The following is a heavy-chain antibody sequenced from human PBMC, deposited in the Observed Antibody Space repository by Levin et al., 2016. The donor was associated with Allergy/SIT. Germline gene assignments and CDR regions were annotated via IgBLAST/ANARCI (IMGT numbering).Heavy chain of an antibody. Sequence: SETLSLTCTVSGGSVSSGSYYWSWIRQPPGKGLEWIGYIYYSGSTNYNPSLKSRVTISVDTSKNQFSLKLSSVTAADTAVYYCARDRITIFGVVIGFDPWGQGTLVTVSS. D-gene: IGHD3-3*01. CDR3: ARDRITIFGVVIGFDP. J-gene: IGHJ5*02. V-gene: IGHV4-61*01. CDR1: GGSVSSGSYY. CDR2: IYYSGST.